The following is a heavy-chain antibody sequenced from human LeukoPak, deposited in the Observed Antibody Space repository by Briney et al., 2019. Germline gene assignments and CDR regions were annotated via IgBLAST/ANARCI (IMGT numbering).Heavy chain of an antibody. D-gene: IGHD3-22*01. CDR3: ARHSTYYYDSSGYYTYFQH. CDR2: IYYSGST. Sequence: SETLSLTCTVSGGSISSYYWSWIRQPPGKGLEWIGYIYYSGSTNYNPSLKSRVTISVDTSKNQFSLKLSSVTAADTAVYYCARHSTYYYDSSGYYTYFQHWGQGTLVTVSS. V-gene: IGHV4-59*08. J-gene: IGHJ1*01. CDR1: GGSISSYY.